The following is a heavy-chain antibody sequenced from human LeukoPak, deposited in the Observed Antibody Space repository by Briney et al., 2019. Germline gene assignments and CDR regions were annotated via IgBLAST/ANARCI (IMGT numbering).Heavy chain of an antibody. CDR3: AGRIAVAGTSYYYYGMDV. V-gene: IGHV4-39*01. D-gene: IGHD6-19*01. Sequence: SETLSLTCTVPGGSISSSSYYWSWIRQPPGKGLEWIGSIYYSRSTYYNPSLKSRVTISVDTSKNQFSLKLSSVTAADTAVYYCAGRIAVAGTSYYYYGMDVWGQGTTVTVSS. CDR2: IYYSRST. J-gene: IGHJ6*02. CDR1: GGSISSSSYY.